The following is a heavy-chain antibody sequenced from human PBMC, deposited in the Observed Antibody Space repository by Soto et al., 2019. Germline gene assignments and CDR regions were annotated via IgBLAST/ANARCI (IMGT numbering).Heavy chain of an antibody. Sequence: SVKVSCKASGGTFSSYAISWVRQAPGQGLEWMGGIIPIFGTANYAQKFQGRVTITADKSTSTAYMELSSLRSEDTAVYYCARRYYDILTGYYGFDPWGQGTLVTVSS. D-gene: IGHD3-9*01. CDR3: ARRYYDILTGYYGFDP. CDR2: IIPIFGTA. CDR1: GGTFSSYA. J-gene: IGHJ5*02. V-gene: IGHV1-69*06.